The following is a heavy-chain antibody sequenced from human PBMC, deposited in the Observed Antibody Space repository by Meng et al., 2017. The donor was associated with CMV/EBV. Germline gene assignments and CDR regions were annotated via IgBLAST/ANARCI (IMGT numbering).Heavy chain of an antibody. CDR2: MNPNRGNT. D-gene: IGHD2/OR15-2a*01. CDR1: GYTFSYYD. J-gene: IGHJ6*02. V-gene: IGHV1-8*01. CDR3: ARGQVQCSTINCHDYRFSGMDV. Sequence: ASVKVSCKASGYTFSYYDIIWARQASGQGLEWVGWMNPNRGNTAYAQKFQGRVTMTRDTSTSIAYMELSSLRSGDTAVYYCARGQVQCSTINCHDYRFSGMDVWGQGTTVTVSS.